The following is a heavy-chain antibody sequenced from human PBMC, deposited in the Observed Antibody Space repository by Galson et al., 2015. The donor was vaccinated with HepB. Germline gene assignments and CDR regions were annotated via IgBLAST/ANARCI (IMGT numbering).Heavy chain of an antibody. CDR3: ARDRITIFGVVTGYFDY. V-gene: IGHV3-21*01. CDR1: GFTFSSYS. CDR2: ISSSSSYI. D-gene: IGHD3-3*01. Sequence: SLRLSCAASGFTFSSYSMNWVRQAPGKGLEWVSSISSSSSYIYYADSVKGRFTISRDNAKNSLYLQMNSLRAEDTAVYYCARDRITIFGVVTGYFDYWGQGTLVTVSS. J-gene: IGHJ4*02.